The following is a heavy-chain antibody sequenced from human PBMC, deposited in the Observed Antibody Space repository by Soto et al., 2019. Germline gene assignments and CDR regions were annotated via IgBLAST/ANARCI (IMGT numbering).Heavy chain of an antibody. Sequence: EVHLVESGGDLVQPGRSLRLSCTGSGFTFGEYALTWVRQAPGKGLEWVGLIRSRSYAGTTEYAASVKGRVTISRDDSRSTAYLQLNSPQTEDTGVYYCSLLRFNDFWSGKEGWLDPWGRGTLVTVSP. CDR3: SLLRFNDFWSGKEGWLDP. CDR1: GFTFGEYA. V-gene: IGHV3-49*04. J-gene: IGHJ5*02. D-gene: IGHD3-3*01. CDR2: IRSRSYAGTT.